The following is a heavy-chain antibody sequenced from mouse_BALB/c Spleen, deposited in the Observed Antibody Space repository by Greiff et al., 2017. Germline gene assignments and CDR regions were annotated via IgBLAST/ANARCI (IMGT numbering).Heavy chain of an antibody. CDR3: ARRGYGIYFDY. CDR1: GYTFSSYW. V-gene: IGHV1-9*01. Sequence: VQLVESGAELMKPGASVKISCKATGYTFSSYWIEWVKQRPGHGLEWIGEILPGSGSTNYNEKFKGKATFTADTSSNTAYMQLSSLTSEDSAVYYCARRGYGIYFDYWGQGTTLTVSS. J-gene: IGHJ2*01. D-gene: IGHD2-10*02. CDR2: ILPGSGST.